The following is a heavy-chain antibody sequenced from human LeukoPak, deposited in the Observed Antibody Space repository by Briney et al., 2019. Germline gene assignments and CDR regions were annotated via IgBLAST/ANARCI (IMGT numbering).Heavy chain of an antibody. V-gene: IGHV4-59*01. CDR2: IYYSGST. CDR1: GGSISSYY. Sequence: PSQTLSLTCTVSGGSISSYYWSWIRQPPGKGLEWIGYIYYSGSTNYNPSLKSRVTISVDTSKNQFSLKLSSVTAADTAVYYCARVGRIVVVPAEHYYFDYWGQGTLVTVSS. CDR3: ARVGRIVVVPAEHYYFDY. D-gene: IGHD2-2*01. J-gene: IGHJ4*02.